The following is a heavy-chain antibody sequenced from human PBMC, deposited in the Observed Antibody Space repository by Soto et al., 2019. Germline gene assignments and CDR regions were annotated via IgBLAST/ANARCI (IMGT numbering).Heavy chain of an antibody. D-gene: IGHD3-3*01. CDR3: AKPTGGSGYPKNYGMDV. V-gene: IGHV1-2*02. Sequence: ASVKVSCKTSGDSFNDYYIHWVRQAPGQGLEWMGWINPNGGVTKYAQKFQGRVTVTRDTSIRTVYMELSSLRAEDTAVYYCAKPTGGSGYPKNYGMDVWGQGTTVTVSS. CDR1: GDSFNDYY. J-gene: IGHJ6*02. CDR2: INPNGGVT.